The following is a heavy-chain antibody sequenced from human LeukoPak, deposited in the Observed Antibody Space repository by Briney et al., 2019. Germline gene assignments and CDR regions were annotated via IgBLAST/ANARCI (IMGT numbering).Heavy chain of an antibody. D-gene: IGHD3-22*01. Sequence: PGGSLRLSCAASGFTFSSYGMHWVRQAPGKGLEWVAVISYDGSNKYYADSVKGRFTISRDNSKNTLYLQMNSLRAEDTAVYYCAKAPTTGEYYYDSSGYYYRDYWGQGTLVTVSS. CDR3: AKAPTTGEYYYDSSGYYYRDY. CDR1: GFTFSSYG. CDR2: ISYDGSNK. J-gene: IGHJ4*02. V-gene: IGHV3-30*18.